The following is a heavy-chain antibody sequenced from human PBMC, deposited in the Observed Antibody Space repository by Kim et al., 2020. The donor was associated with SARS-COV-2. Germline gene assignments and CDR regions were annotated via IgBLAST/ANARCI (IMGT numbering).Heavy chain of an antibody. D-gene: IGHD2-2*02. CDR1: GFTFSSYG. J-gene: IGHJ6*02. CDR3: AKRFNGGYCSSTSCYTGGMDV. V-gene: IGHV3-30*18. CDR2: ISYDGSNK. Sequence: GSLRLSCAASGFTFSSYGMHWVRQAPGKGLEWVAVISYDGSNKYYADSVKGRFTISRDNSKNTLYLQMNSLRAEDTAVYYCAKRFNGGYCSSTSCYTGGMDVWGQGTTVTVSS.